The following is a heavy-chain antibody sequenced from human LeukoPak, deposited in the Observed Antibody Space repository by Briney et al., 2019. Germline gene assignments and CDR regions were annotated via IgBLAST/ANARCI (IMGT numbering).Heavy chain of an antibody. CDR2: IYYSGNT. V-gene: IGHV4-39*01. CDR1: GDSIRTNNYY. CDR3: ARQERTRCDLPGVFEF. J-gene: IGHJ4*02. Sequence: PSETLSLTCTVSGDSIRTNNYYWGWIRQSPGKGLEWIGSIYYSGNTYHNSSLKSRVTMSVDASKSQFSLNLRSVTAADTAVYYCARQERTRCDLPGVFEFWGQGILVTVSS. D-gene: IGHD4/OR15-4a*01.